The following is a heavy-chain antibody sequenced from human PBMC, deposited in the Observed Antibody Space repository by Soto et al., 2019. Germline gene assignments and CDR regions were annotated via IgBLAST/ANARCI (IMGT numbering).Heavy chain of an antibody. J-gene: IGHJ4*02. V-gene: IGHV4-39*01. Sequence: SETLSLTCTVSGGSISSSSYYWGWIRQPPGKGLEWIGSIYYSGSTYYNPSLKSRVTISVDTSKNQFSLKLSSVTAADTAVYYCARHYSGYDFGYWGQGTLVTVSS. D-gene: IGHD5-12*01. CDR3: ARHYSGYDFGY. CDR2: IYYSGST. CDR1: GGSISSSSYY.